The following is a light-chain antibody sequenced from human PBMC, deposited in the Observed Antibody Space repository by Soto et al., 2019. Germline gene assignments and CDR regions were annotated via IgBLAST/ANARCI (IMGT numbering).Light chain of an antibody. V-gene: IGKV3-20*01. J-gene: IGKJ2*01. CDR2: GAS. CDR3: QQYGTAYT. CDR1: QSVSSSY. Sequence: EIVLTQSPGTLSLSPGERATLSCRASQSVSSSYLAWYQQKPGQAPRLLIYGASSCATGIPDRFSGSGSGTDFSLSTSRLEPEHFAVYYCQQYGTAYTFGQGTKLEIK.